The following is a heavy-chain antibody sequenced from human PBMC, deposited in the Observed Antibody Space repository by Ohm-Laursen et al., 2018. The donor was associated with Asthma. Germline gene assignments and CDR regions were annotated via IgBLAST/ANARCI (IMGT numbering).Heavy chain of an antibody. CDR2: ISSNGGST. CDR3: VKGRYCSSTSCPRYYYYYGMDV. Sequence: GSLRLSCAATGFTFSSYAMHWVRQAPGKGLEYVSAISSNGGSTYYADSVKGRFTISRDNSKNTLYLQMSSLRAEDTAVYYCVKGRYCSSTSCPRYYYYYGMDVWGQGTTVTVSS. J-gene: IGHJ6*02. CDR1: GFTFSSYA. V-gene: IGHV3-64D*08. D-gene: IGHD2-2*01.